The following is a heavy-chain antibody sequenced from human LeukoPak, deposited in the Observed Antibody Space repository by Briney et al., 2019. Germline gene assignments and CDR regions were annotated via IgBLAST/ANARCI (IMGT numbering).Heavy chain of an antibody. J-gene: IGHJ4*02. V-gene: IGHV3-53*01. Sequence: GGSLRLSCAASGFTVDSNYLSWVRQAPGKGLEWDSTIYTGGNTYYAASVKGRFTISRDFSKNTVFLHMNSLRAEDTAMYYCARGDDSGYYDYFDYWGQGALVTVSS. CDR1: GFTVDSNY. CDR3: ARGDDSGYYDYFDY. CDR2: IYTGGNT. D-gene: IGHD3-22*01.